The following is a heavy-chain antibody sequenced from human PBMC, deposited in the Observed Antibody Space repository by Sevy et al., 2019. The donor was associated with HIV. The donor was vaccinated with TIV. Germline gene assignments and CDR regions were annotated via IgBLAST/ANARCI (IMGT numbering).Heavy chain of an antibody. D-gene: IGHD3-10*01. CDR3: ARDSNGSGGGYHFDY. V-gene: IGHV1-3*01. CDR2: INGGNGNT. Sequence: ASVKVSCKASGYRFTSYVMHWVRQAPGQGLEWMGWINGGNGNTKYSQKFQGRVTITRDTSASTGYLELSSLRSEDTAVFYCARDSNGSGGGYHFDYWGQGTLVTVSS. J-gene: IGHJ4*02. CDR1: GYRFTSYV.